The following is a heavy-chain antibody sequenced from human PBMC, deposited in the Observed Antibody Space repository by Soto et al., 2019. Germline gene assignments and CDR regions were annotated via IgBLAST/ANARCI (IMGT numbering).Heavy chain of an antibody. Sequence: QITLKESGPTLVKPTQTLTLTCTFSGFSLSSSAVGVGWIRQPPGKALEWLALIYWDDNEYYSPSLKSRLTITKDTSKNQVVLTMTNMDPVDTATYFCAHGSGWLFDYWGQGILVTVSS. D-gene: IGHD6-19*01. J-gene: IGHJ4*02. CDR2: IYWDDNE. CDR3: AHGSGWLFDY. CDR1: GFSLSSSAVG. V-gene: IGHV2-5*02.